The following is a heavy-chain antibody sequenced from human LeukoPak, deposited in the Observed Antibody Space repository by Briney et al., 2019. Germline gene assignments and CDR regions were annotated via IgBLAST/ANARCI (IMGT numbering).Heavy chain of an antibody. V-gene: IGHV1-46*01. CDR1: GYTFTSYY. CDR3: ARVHDYSNYDYYYYMDV. Sequence: ASVKVSCKASGYTFTSYYMHWVRQAPGQGLEWMGIINPSGGSTSYAQKFQGRVTMTRDMSTSTVYMDLSSLRSEDTAVYYCARVHDYSNYDYYYYMDVWGKGTTVTISS. D-gene: IGHD4-11*01. J-gene: IGHJ6*03. CDR2: INPSGGST.